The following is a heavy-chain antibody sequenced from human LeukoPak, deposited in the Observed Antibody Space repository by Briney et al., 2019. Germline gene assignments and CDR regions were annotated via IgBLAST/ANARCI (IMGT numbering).Heavy chain of an antibody. CDR3: ASRLGSGWYLGWFDP. D-gene: IGHD6-19*01. V-gene: IGHV1-18*01. J-gene: IGHJ5*02. CDR2: ISAYNGNT. CDR1: GYTFTSYG. Sequence: ASVKVSCKASGYTFTSYGISWVRQAPGQGLEWMGWISAYNGNTNYAQKLQGRVTMTTDTSTSTAYMELRSLRSDDTAVYYCASRLGSGWYLGWFDPWGQGTLVTVSS.